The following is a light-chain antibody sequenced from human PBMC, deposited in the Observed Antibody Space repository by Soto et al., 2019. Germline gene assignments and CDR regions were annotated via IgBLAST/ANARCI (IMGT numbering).Light chain of an antibody. J-gene: IGKJ2*01. V-gene: IGKV3D-15*01. CDR2: GAS. Sequence: EVVMTQSPATLSVSPGERATLSCRASQSVSDNLAWYQQKPGQAPRLLFYGASTRAPGIPARFSGSGSGKEFTLTISSLQSDVFAVYYCQQSNNWPYTFGQGTKLDIK. CDR1: QSVSDN. CDR3: QQSNNWPYT.